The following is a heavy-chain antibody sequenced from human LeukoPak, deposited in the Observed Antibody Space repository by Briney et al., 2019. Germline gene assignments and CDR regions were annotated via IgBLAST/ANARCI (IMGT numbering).Heavy chain of an antibody. CDR2: IYYSGST. D-gene: IGHD3-3*01. CDR1: GGSISSYY. V-gene: IGHV4-59*01. Sequence: SETLSLTCTVSGGSISSYYWSWIRQPPGKGLEWIGYIYYSGSTNYNPSLKSRVTISVDTSKNQFSLKLSSVTAADTAVYYCARDFRIFGVVMRFDYWGQGTLVTVSS. J-gene: IGHJ4*02. CDR3: ARDFRIFGVVMRFDY.